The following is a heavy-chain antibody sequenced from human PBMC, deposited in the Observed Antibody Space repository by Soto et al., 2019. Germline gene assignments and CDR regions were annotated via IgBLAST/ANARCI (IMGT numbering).Heavy chain of an antibody. CDR3: AREEEFEGNDCISTSCYLSWDY. CDR1: GGTFSSYA. V-gene: IGHV1-69*12. CDR2: IIPIFGTA. J-gene: IGHJ4*02. D-gene: IGHD2-2*01. Sequence: QVQLVQSGAEVKKPGSSVKVSCKASGGTFSSYAISWVRQAPGQGLEWMGGIIPIFGTANYAQKFQGRVTITADESTSTAYMELSSLRSEDTAVYYCAREEEFEGNDCISTSCYLSWDYWGQGTLVTVSS.